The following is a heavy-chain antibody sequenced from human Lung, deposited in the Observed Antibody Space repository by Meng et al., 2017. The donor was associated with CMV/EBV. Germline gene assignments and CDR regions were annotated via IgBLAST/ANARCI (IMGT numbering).Heavy chain of an antibody. J-gene: IGHJ4*02. V-gene: IGHV1-46*01. CDR3: ARGRGPSGSWYIDY. CDR1: GYIFTSYF. CDR2: INPSGGRT. Sequence: SVXVSXXADGYIFTSYFIHWVRQAPGQGLEWMGKINPSGGRTTYAQKFQGRLTMTRNSSTSTIYMEVSSLRSEDTAVYYCARGRGPSGSWYIDYWGQGTLVXVPQ. D-gene: IGHD6-13*01.